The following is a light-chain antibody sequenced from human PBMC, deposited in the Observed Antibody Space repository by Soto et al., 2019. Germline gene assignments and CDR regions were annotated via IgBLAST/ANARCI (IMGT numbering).Light chain of an antibody. Sequence: QSVLTQPASVSGSLGQSITISCTGTSSGVGGYKYVSWYQQHPGKAPKLMIYEVSNRPSGVSNRFSGSKSGNTASLTISGLQPVDEADYYCNSYTGTNTLYVFGTGTKVTVL. CDR3: NSYTGTNTLYV. J-gene: IGLJ1*01. CDR1: SSGVGGYKY. V-gene: IGLV2-14*01. CDR2: EVS.